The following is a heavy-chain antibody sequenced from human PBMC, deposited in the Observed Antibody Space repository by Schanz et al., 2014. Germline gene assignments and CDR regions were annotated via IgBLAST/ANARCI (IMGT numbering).Heavy chain of an antibody. CDR1: GDSMSSGGYY. CDR3: ARLVGPSFYYGMDV. V-gene: IGHV4-31*03. D-gene: IGHD2-15*01. CDR2: IYDSGNT. J-gene: IGHJ6*02. Sequence: QVQLQRWGPGLVKPSQTLSLTCNVSGDSMSSGGYYWNWIRQHPGKGLEWIGYIYDSGNTYYNPSLKSRVTMSIDTSENQFSLNLRSVTGADTAVYYCARLVGPSFYYGMDVWGQGTTVTVSS.